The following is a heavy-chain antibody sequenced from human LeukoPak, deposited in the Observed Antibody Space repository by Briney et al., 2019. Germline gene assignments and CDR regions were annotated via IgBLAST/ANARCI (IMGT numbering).Heavy chain of an antibody. V-gene: IGHV1-18*01. D-gene: IGHD3-10*01. CDR2: IGTSSGNT. CDR3: ARESLGGVKYLYGMDV. J-gene: IGHJ6*02. Sequence: GASVKVSCKASGYTFTKYGISWVRQAPGQGLEWMGWIGTSSGNTNYAHKLQGRVTMTTDTSTSTVYMEVRSLRSDDTAVYYCARESLGGVKYLYGMDVWGQGTTVAVPS. CDR1: GYTFTKYG.